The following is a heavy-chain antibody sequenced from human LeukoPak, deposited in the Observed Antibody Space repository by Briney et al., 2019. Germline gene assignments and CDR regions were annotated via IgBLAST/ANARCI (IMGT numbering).Heavy chain of an antibody. CDR2: IYPVDSYS. J-gene: IGHJ3*02. CDR3: PRQDYGGNLDAFDI. CDR1: GYSFTSYW. D-gene: IGHD4-23*01. V-gene: IGHV5-51*01. Sequence: GESLKISCKGSGYSFTSYWIGWVRELPGKGLEWMVIIYPVDSYSRFSPSFHGQVTIPADKSISTAYLQCSSLYAWDTHIYHCPRQDYGGNLDAFDIWGQGTMVTVSS.